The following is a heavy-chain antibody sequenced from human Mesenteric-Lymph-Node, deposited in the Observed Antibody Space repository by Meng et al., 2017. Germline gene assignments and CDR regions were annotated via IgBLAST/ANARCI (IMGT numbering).Heavy chain of an antibody. D-gene: IGHD3-10*01. CDR2: IYYNGST. Sequence: QRQPGESRTGLVQPLVKLSLTCTVSGGSISIISCYLCWIRQPPGKGMEWIGSIYYNGSTYYNPSPNSRVTISVDTSKTQFPLKLNSVTAADTAVYYCARRRYYYGSGSYHSYYFDYWGQGALVTVSS. CDR3: ARRRYYYGSGSYHSYYFDY. CDR1: GGSISIISCY. V-gene: IGHV4-39*01. J-gene: IGHJ4*02.